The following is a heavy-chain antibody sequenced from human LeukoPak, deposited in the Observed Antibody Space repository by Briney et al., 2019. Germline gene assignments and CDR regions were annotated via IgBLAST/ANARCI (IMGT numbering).Heavy chain of an antibody. Sequence: ASVKVSCKASGYTFTSYGISWVRQAPGQGLEWMGWINPNSGGTNYAQKFQGRVTMTRDTSISTAYMELSRLRSDDTAVYYCAREAGITMIVVPHFDYWGQGTLVTVSS. J-gene: IGHJ4*02. CDR1: GYTFTSYG. CDR2: INPNSGGT. V-gene: IGHV1-2*02. CDR3: AREAGITMIVVPHFDY. D-gene: IGHD3-22*01.